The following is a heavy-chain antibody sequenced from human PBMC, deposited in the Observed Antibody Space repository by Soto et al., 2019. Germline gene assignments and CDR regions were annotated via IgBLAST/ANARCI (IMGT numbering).Heavy chain of an antibody. Sequence: QAQLEQSGGEVKKPGSSVKVSCKASRVAFSKFIVTWVRQAPGLGLEWVGGVIPVFGTANYAQKFQGRVTITADESTSTSYMEVNNLRSEDTGVYYCAKVRYSSPMGYYYGMDVWAKGPRSPSP. D-gene: IGHD6-19*01. CDR1: RVAFSKFI. CDR2: VIPVFGTA. V-gene: IGHV1-69*01. CDR3: AKVRYSSPMGYYYGMDV. J-gene: IGHJ6*02.